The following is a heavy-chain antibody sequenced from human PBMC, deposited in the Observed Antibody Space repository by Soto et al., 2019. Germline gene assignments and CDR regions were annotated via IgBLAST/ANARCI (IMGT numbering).Heavy chain of an antibody. CDR1: GGVIISSNW. D-gene: IGHD2-15*01. J-gene: IGHJ6*02. Sequence: QVQLQESGPGLVKPSGTLSLTCAVSGGVIISSNWWNWVRQPPGKGLEWIGEIYQSGSTNYNPSLKSRVTMSVDKSKNQFSLKLSSVTAADTAVYYCARASRYSSSSYYFYGMDLWGQGTTVTVSS. CDR3: ARASRYSSSSYYFYGMDL. V-gene: IGHV4-4*02. CDR2: IYQSGST.